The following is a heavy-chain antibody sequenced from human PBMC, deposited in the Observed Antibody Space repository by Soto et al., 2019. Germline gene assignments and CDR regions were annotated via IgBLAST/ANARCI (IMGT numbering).Heavy chain of an antibody. J-gene: IGHJ6*02. CDR3: ARSRYYYDSSGYYYYYGMDV. V-gene: IGHV1-2*02. CDR1: GYTFTGYY. CDR2: INPNSGGT. Sequence: ASVKVSCKASGYTFTGYYMHWVRQAPGQGLEWMGWINPNSGGTNYAQKFQGRVTMTRDTSISTAYMELSRLRSDDTAVYYCARSRYYYDSSGYYYYYGMDVCGQGTTVTVS. D-gene: IGHD3-22*01.